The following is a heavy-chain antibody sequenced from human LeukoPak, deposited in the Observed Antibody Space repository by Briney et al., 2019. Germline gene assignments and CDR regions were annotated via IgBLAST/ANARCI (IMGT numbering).Heavy chain of an antibody. J-gene: IGHJ3*02. Sequence: PGGSLRLSCAASGFTFDDYAMHWVRQAPGKGLVWVSRINSDGGSTSYTDSVKGRFTISRDNAKNTLYLQMNSLRAEGTAVYYCARRSAAKDAFDIWGQGTKVTVSS. D-gene: IGHD6-25*01. V-gene: IGHV3-74*01. CDR2: INSDGGST. CDR3: ARRSAAKDAFDI. CDR1: GFTFDDYA.